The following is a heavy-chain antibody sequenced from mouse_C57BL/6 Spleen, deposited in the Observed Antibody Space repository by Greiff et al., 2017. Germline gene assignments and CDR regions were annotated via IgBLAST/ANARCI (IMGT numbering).Heavy chain of an antibody. Sequence: VQLQQSGPELVKPGASVKMSCKASGYTFTDYNMHWVKQSHGKSLEWIGYINPNNGGTSFNQKFKGKATLTVNKSSSTAYMELRSLTSEESAVYYCSRPPDDGYYSWFAYWGQGTLVTVSA. CDR1: GYTFTDYN. J-gene: IGHJ3*01. CDR3: SRPPDDGYYSWFAY. D-gene: IGHD2-3*01. CDR2: INPNNGGT. V-gene: IGHV1-22*01.